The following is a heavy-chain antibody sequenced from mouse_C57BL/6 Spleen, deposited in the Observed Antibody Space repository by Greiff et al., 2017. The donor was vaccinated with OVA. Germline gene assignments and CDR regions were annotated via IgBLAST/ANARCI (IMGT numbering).Heavy chain of an antibody. CDR1: GYTFTSYW. CDR2: IDPSDSYT. J-gene: IGHJ4*01. V-gene: IGHV1-50*01. Sequence: VQLQQPGAELVKPGASVKLSCKASGYTFTSYWMQWVKQRPGQGLEWIGEIDPSDSYTNYNQKFKGKATLTVDTSSSTAYMQLSSLTSEDSAVYYCARLVNYAIDYWGQGTSVTVSS. D-gene: IGHD2-13*01. CDR3: ARLVNYAIDY.